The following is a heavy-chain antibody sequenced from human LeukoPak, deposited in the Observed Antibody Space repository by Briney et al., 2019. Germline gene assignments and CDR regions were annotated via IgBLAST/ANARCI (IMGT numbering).Heavy chain of an antibody. CDR2: IIPILGIA. V-gene: IGHV1-69*04. CDR3: ARDASVVVAATPYYFDY. J-gene: IGHJ4*02. CDR1: GGTFSSYA. Sequence: RASVKVSCKASGGTFSSYAISWVRQAPGQGLEWMGRIIPILGIANYAQKFQGRVTITADKSTSTAYMELSSLRSEDTAVYYCARDASVVVAATPYYFDYWGQGTLVTVSS. D-gene: IGHD2-15*01.